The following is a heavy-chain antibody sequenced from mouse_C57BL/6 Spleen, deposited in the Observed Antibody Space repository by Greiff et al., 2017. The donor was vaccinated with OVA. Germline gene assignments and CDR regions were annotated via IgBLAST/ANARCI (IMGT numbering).Heavy chain of an antibody. D-gene: IGHD4-1*01. CDR1: GFSLTRYG. Sequence: VMLVESGPGLVAPSQSLSITCTVSGFSLTRYGVSWVRQPPGKGLEWLGVICGDGSRNYHSALISSLSISKDNYKSQVFVKLNSLQTEDTATYYCDQTGTWNFDYWGKGTTLTVSS. CDR2: ICGDGSR. CDR3: DQTGTWNFDY. V-gene: IGHV2-3*01. J-gene: IGHJ2*01.